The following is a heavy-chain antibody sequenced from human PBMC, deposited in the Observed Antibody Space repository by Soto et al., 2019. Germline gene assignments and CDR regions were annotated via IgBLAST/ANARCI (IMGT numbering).Heavy chain of an antibody. CDR1: GYTFTSYG. CDR2: ISAYNGNT. Sequence: ASVKVSCKASGYTFTSYGISWVRQAPGQGLEWMGWISAYNGNTNYAQKLQGRVTMTTDTSTSTAYMELRSLRSDDTAVYYCARLTYGQLGPGAFDNWGQGTMVTVSS. V-gene: IGHV1-18*04. CDR3: ARLTYGQLGPGAFDN. D-gene: IGHD6-6*01. J-gene: IGHJ3*02.